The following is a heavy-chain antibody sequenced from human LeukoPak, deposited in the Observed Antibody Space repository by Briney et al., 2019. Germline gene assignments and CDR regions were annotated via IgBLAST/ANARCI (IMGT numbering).Heavy chain of an antibody. D-gene: IGHD3-9*01. CDR2: IYTSGST. CDR3: ARDGGYFDWLSFDY. CDR1: GGSISSYY. V-gene: IGHV4-4*07. Sequence: SETLSLTCTVSGGSISSYYWSWIRQPAGKGLEWIGRIYTSGSTNYNLSLKSRVTMSVDTSKNQFSLKLRSVTAADTAVYYCARDGGYFDWLSFDYWGQGTLVTVSS. J-gene: IGHJ4*02.